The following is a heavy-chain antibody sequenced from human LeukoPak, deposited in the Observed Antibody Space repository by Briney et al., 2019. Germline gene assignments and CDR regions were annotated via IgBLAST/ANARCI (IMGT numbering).Heavy chain of an antibody. V-gene: IGHV3-9*01. J-gene: IGHJ4*02. CDR2: ISWNSGRI. CDR1: GFTFDDYA. D-gene: IGHD6-13*01. Sequence: GGSLRLSCAASGFTFDDYAMHWVRQAPGKGLEWVSGISWNSGRIGYADSVKGRFTISRDNAKNSLYLQMNSLRAEDTALYYCAKAYSSIWSYFDYWGQGTLVTVSS. CDR3: AKAYSSIWSYFDY.